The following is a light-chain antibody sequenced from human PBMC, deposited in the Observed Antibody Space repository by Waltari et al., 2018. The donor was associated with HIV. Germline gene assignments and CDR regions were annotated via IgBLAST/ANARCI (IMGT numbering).Light chain of an antibody. Sequence: EIVLTQSPLSLPVTPGEPASISCRSSQSLLHDNGYNHLDWYLQKPGQSPQLLIYLGSNRASGVPDRFSGSGSGTDFTLKISRVEAADVGIYYCMQSLQTPLYTFGQGTKLEIK. CDR2: LGS. J-gene: IGKJ2*01. CDR3: MQSLQTPLYT. V-gene: IGKV2-28*01. CDR1: QSLLHDNGYNH.